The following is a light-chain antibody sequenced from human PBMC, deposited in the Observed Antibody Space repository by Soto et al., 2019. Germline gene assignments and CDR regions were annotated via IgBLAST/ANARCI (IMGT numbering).Light chain of an antibody. CDR2: DVN. CDR3: CSYTGSSSRV. J-gene: IGLJ1*01. CDR1: SSDVGGYNY. V-gene: IGLV2-11*01. Sequence: QSALTQARSVSGSPGQSVTISCTGTSSDVGGYNYVSWYQQHPGKAPKVMIYDVNKRPSGVPDRFSGSKSGNTASLTISGLQAEDEADYFCCSYTGSSSRVFGTGTKLTVL.